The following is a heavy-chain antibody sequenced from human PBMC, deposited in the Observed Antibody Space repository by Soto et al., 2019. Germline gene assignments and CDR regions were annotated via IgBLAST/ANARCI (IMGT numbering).Heavy chain of an antibody. Sequence: QVQLVQSGAEVKKPGSSVKVSCKASGGTFSSYAISWVRQAPGPGLERMGGIIPIFGTANYAQQFQGRVTITADESTSTAYMELSSLRSEDTAVYYCARAGRCSGDYRDNWFAPWGQGTLVTVSS. D-gene: IGHD2-21*01. V-gene: IGHV1-69*01. CDR3: ARAGRCSGDYRDNWFAP. CDR1: GGTFSSYA. J-gene: IGHJ5*02. CDR2: IIPIFGTA.